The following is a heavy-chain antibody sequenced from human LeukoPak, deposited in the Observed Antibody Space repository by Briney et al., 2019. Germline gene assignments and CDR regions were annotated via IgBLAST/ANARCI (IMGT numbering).Heavy chain of an antibody. J-gene: IGHJ6*03. Sequence: SVKVSCKASGGTFSSYAISWVRQAPGQGLEWMGGIIPIFGTANYAQKFQGRVTITTDESASTAYMELSSLRSEDTAVYYCARDYYDSSGYGVYMDVWGKGTTVTVSS. CDR2: IIPIFGTA. D-gene: IGHD3-22*01. CDR1: GGTFSSYA. V-gene: IGHV1-69*05. CDR3: ARDYYDSSGYGVYMDV.